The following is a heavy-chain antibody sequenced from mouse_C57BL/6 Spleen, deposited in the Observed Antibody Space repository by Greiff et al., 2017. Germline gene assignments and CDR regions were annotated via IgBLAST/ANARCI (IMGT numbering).Heavy chain of an antibody. CDR2: FFPGSGST. D-gene: IGHD1-1*01. J-gene: IGHJ3*01. V-gene: IGHV1-9*01. Sequence: QVQLQQSGAELMKPGASVKLSCKATGYTFTGYWIEWVKQRPGHGLEWIGEFFPGSGSTNYNEKFKGKATLTADTSSNTAYMQLSSLTTEDSAIYYCSRGVYYGSSLFAYWGQGTLVTVSA. CDR3: SRGVYYGSSLFAY. CDR1: GYTFTGYW.